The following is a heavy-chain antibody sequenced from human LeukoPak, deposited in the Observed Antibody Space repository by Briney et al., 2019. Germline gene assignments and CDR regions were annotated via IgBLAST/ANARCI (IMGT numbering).Heavy chain of an antibody. Sequence: PSETLSLTCTVSGGSISSYHWSWIRQPPGKGLEWIGYLNYSGSTNYNPSLKSRVTISVDTSKNQFSLKLSSVTAAETAVYYCAREGRYRYGYNEYHSYMDIWGKGTTVTVSS. CDR3: AREGRYRYGYNEYHSYMDI. V-gene: IGHV4-59*01. D-gene: IGHD5-24*01. CDR2: LNYSGST. J-gene: IGHJ6*03. CDR1: GGSISSYH.